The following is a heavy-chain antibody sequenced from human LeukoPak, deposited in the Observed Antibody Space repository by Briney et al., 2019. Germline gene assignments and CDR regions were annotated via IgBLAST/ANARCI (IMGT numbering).Heavy chain of an antibody. CDR1: GFTFSNYA. J-gene: IGHJ5*02. CDR2: ISSSSRYI. CDR3: ARALIAAAGGDWFDP. D-gene: IGHD6-13*01. Sequence: GGSLRLSCAASGFTFSNYAMNWVRQAPGKGLEWVSSISSSSRYIYYADSVKGRFTISRDNAKNSLYLQMNSLRAEDTAVYYCARALIAAAGGDWFDPWGQGTLVTVSS. V-gene: IGHV3-21*01.